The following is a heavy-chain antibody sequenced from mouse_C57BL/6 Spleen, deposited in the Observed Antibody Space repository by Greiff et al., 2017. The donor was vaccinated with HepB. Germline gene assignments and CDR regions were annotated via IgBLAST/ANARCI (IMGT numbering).Heavy chain of an antibody. CDR3: ARGGIYDGYSWFAY. CDR2: INPNNGGT. Sequence: VQLQQSGPELVKPGASVKISCKASGYTFTDYYMNWVKQSHGKSLEWIGDINPNNGGTSYNQKFKGKATLTVDKSSSTAYMELRSLTSEDSAVYYCARGGIYDGYSWFAYWGQGTLVTVSA. V-gene: IGHV1-26*01. CDR1: GYTFTDYY. J-gene: IGHJ3*01. D-gene: IGHD2-3*01.